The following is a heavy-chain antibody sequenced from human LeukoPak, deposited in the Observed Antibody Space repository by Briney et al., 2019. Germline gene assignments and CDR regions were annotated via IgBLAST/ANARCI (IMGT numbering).Heavy chain of an antibody. CDR3: ARVFSNYANTAEYFQH. D-gene: IGHD4-11*01. J-gene: IGHJ1*01. CDR1: GYTFSAFY. V-gene: IGHV1-2*02. CDR2: INPNSGGT. Sequence: GASVKVACKTSGYTFSAFYTHWVRQAPGQGLEWMGWINPNSGGTNYAQKFQGRVTMTRDKSSSTAYMELSSLTSDDTAVFYCARVFSNYANTAEYFQHWGQGTLVTVSS.